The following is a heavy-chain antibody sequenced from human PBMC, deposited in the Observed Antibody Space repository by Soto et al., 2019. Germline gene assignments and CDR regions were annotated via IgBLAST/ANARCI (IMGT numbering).Heavy chain of an antibody. J-gene: IGHJ5*01. CDR3: ARGGSRRLDS. D-gene: IGHD2-2*01. CDR2: INQDGSEE. Sequence: LRLSCAASGFSFSTYCMSWVRRAPGKGLEWVANINQDGSEENYVDSVKGRFTISRDNTRNSLYLQMSDLRIEDTALYYCARGGSRRLDSWGHGTLVTVSS. CDR1: GFSFSTYC. V-gene: IGHV3-7*03.